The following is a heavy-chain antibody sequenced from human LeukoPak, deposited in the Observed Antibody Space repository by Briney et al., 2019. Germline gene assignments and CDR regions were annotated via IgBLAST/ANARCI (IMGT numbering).Heavy chain of an antibody. CDR3: AREYSIAVAGPTFDY. CDR2: IKQDGSEK. V-gene: IGHV3-7*01. J-gene: IGHJ4*02. Sequence: GGSLRLSCAASGFTFSSYWMSWVRQAPGKGLEWVANIKQDGSEKYYVDSVKGRFTISRDNAKNSLYLQMNSLRAEDTAVYYCAREYSIAVAGPTFDYWGQGTLVTVSS. D-gene: IGHD6-19*01. CDR1: GFTFSSYW.